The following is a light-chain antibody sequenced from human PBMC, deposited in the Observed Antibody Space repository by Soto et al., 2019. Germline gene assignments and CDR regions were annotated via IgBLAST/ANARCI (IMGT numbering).Light chain of an antibody. V-gene: IGKV1-5*03. CDR1: QTISTL. Sequence: DIQMTQSPSTLSASVGDRVTITCRASQTISTLLAWYQQRPGKAPNLLIYKASSLESGVPSRFSGSGSGTEFTLTISSLQPDDFATYFCQQYGTYPWSFGQGTKV. CDR2: KAS. J-gene: IGKJ1*01. CDR3: QQYGTYPWS.